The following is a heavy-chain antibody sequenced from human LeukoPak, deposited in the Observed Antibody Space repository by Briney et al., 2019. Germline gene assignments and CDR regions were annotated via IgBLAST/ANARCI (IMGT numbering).Heavy chain of an antibody. CDR1: GYSFTSYW. J-gene: IGHJ2*01. D-gene: IGHD2-2*01. CDR2: IYPGDSDT. Sequence: GESLKISCKGSGYSFTSYWIGWVRQMPGKGLEWMGIIYPGDSDTRYSPSFQGQVTISADKSISTAYLQWSSLKASDTAMYYCARRSCSSTSCPVPRYFDLWGRGTLVTVS. CDR3: ARRSCSSTSCPVPRYFDL. V-gene: IGHV5-51*01.